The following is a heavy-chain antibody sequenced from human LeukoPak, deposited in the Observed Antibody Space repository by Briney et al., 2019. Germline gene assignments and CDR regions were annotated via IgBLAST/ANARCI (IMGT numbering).Heavy chain of an antibody. CDR2: INHSGST. CDR3: ARGCYYYGSGSTCPRVDH. J-gene: IGHJ4*02. Sequence: SETLSLTCAVYGGSFSGYYWSWIRQPPGKGLEWIGEINHSGSTNYNPSLKSRVTISVDTSKNQFSLKLSSVTAADTAVYYCARGCYYYGSGSTCPRVDHWGQGTLVTVSS. V-gene: IGHV4-34*01. CDR1: GGSFSGYY. D-gene: IGHD3-10*01.